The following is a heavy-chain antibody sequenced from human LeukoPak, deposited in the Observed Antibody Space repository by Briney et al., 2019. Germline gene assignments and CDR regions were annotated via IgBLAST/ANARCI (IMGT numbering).Heavy chain of an antibody. CDR1: GYTFTSYD. Sequence: ASVKVSCKASGYTFTSYDINWVRQATGQGLEWMGWMNPNSGNTGYAQKFQGRVTMTRNTSISTAYMELSSLRSDDTAVYYCARDVRDYDSSLFDYWGQGTLVTVSS. CDR3: ARDVRDYDSSLFDY. D-gene: IGHD3-22*01. V-gene: IGHV1-8*01. CDR2: MNPNSGNT. J-gene: IGHJ4*02.